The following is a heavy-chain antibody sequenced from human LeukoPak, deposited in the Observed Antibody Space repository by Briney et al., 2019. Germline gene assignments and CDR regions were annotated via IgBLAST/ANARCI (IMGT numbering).Heavy chain of an antibody. CDR2: IYYSGST. CDR1: GGCLSSGSYY. CDR3: TRAREFNFWSGKYYFDY. V-gene: IGHV4-61*01. D-gene: IGHD3-3*01. J-gene: IGHJ4*02. Sequence: SETLSLTCTVSGGCLSSGSYYWSWIRQPPGTGLEWIGDIYYSGSTNYNPSLKSRVTISVDTSKNQFSLKLSSVTAADTAVYYCTRAREFNFWSGKYYFDYWGQGTLVTVSS.